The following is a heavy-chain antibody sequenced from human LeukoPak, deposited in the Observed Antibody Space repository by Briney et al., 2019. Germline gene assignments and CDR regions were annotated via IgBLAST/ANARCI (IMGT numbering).Heavy chain of an antibody. J-gene: IGHJ3*02. V-gene: IGHV3-7*01. CDR1: GFTVSSNY. CDR3: VKQLAYTSHDAFDI. CDR2: IKQDGSEK. D-gene: IGHD6-13*01. Sequence: GGSLRLSCAASGFTVSSNYMSWVRQAPGKGLEWVANIKQDGSEKYYVDSVKGRFTISRDNAKNSLYLQMNSLRAEDTAVYFCVKQLAYTSHDAFDIWGQGTMVTVSS.